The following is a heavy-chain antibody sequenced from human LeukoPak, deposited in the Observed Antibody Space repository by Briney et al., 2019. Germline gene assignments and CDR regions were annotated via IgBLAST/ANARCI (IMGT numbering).Heavy chain of an antibody. V-gene: IGHV4-39*07. CDR1: GGSISSSSYY. Sequence: SETLSLTCTVSGGSISSSSYYWGWIRQPPGKGLEWIGEIYHSGSTHYNPSLKSRVTISLDNSQNQFSLKLTSVTAADTAVYYCARATGFADYWGQGTLVTVSS. D-gene: IGHD2-8*02. CDR2: IYHSGST. CDR3: ARATGFADY. J-gene: IGHJ4*02.